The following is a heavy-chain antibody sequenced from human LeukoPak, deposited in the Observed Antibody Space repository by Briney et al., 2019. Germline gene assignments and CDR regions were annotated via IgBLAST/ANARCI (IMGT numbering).Heavy chain of an antibody. CDR1: GFTFSSYS. Sequence: PGGSLRLSCAASGFTFSSYSMNWVRQAPGKGLEWVSYISSSSSTIYYADSVKGRFTISRDNAKNSLYLLMNSLRAEDTAVYYCARDSNYGMDVWGQGTTVTVSS. CDR2: ISSSSSTI. CDR3: ARDSNYGMDV. D-gene: IGHD2/OR15-2a*01. J-gene: IGHJ6*02. V-gene: IGHV3-48*01.